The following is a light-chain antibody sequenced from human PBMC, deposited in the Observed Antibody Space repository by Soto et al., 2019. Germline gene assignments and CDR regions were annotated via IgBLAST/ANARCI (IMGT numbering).Light chain of an antibody. CDR3: QQYSSSPLLT. CDR2: GAS. Sequence: EIVLTQSPGTLSLSPGERATLSCRASQSVSSSYLAWYQQKPGQAPRLLIYGASSRATGIPDRFSGSGSGTDFTLTISSLEPDDFAVYYCQQYSSSPLLTFGGGTKVEIK. V-gene: IGKV3-20*01. J-gene: IGKJ4*01. CDR1: QSVSSSY.